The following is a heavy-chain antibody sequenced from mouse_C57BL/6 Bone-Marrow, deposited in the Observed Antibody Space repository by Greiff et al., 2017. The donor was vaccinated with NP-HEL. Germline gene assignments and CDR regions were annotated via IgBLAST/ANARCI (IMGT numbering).Heavy chain of an antibody. V-gene: IGHV3-6*01. CDR1: GYSITSGYY. CDR3: AKGIYGSRDYYAMDY. D-gene: IGHD1-1*01. J-gene: IGHJ4*01. CDR2: ISYDGSN. Sequence: EVKVEESGPGLVKPSQSLSLTCSVTGYSITSGYYWNWIRQFPGNKLEWMGYISYDGSNNYNPSLKNRISITRDTSKNQFFLKLNSVTTEDTATYYCAKGIYGSRDYYAMDYWGQGTSVTVSS.